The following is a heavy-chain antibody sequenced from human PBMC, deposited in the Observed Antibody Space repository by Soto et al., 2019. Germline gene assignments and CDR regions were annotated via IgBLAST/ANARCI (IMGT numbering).Heavy chain of an antibody. Sequence: QLQLQESGSGLVKPSQTLSLTCAVSGGSISSGGYSWSWIRQPAGKGLEWIGYIYHSGSTYYNPSLKSRVTVSVETSNTQFSLKLTSVTAAETAVYYCARGAPVFIPHWRQGTLVTVYS. D-gene: IGHD3-10*01. CDR3: ARGAPVFIPH. CDR1: GGSISSGGYS. CDR2: IYHSGST. J-gene: IGHJ1*01. V-gene: IGHV4-30-2*01.